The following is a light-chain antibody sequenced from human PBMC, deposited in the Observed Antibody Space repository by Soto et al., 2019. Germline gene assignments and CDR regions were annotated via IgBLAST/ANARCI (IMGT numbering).Light chain of an antibody. Sequence: QSALTQPASVSGSPGQSITISCTGTSSDVGSYNYVAWYQQHPGKAPKLMIYKVSDRPSGISSRFSGSKSGNKASLTISGLQTEDEADYYCSPYTSSSTLFGTGTKLTVL. CDR3: SPYTSSSTL. CDR2: KVS. CDR1: SSDVGSYNY. V-gene: IGLV2-14*01. J-gene: IGLJ1*01.